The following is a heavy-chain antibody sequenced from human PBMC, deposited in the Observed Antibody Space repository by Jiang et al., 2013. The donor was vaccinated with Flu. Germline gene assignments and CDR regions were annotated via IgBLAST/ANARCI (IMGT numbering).Heavy chain of an antibody. Sequence: GAEVKKPGSSVKVSCKASGGTFSSFAFNWVRQAPGQGLEWMGGIIPIFSIPNYAQKFQGRVTVTADISTNTAYMELSSLRSEDTAVYYCARDRGLLIAAAGLFDYWGQGTLVTVSS. CDR2: IIPIFSIP. CDR3: ARDRGLLIAAAGLFDY. D-gene: IGHD6-13*01. J-gene: IGHJ4*02. CDR1: GGTFSSFA. V-gene: IGHV1-69*17.